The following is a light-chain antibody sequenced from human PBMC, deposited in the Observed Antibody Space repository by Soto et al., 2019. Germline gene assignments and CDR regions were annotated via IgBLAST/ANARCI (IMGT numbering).Light chain of an antibody. CDR3: QQYNSYSPAT. Sequence: DIQMTQSPSMLSASVGDRVTIACRASQSIMRWLAWYQQKPGKAPKLLIFDASTLESGVPSRFSGRGSETEFTLTISSLQPDDFATYYCQQYNSYSPATFGQGTKVDI. CDR2: DAS. CDR1: QSIMRW. V-gene: IGKV1-5*01. J-gene: IGKJ1*01.